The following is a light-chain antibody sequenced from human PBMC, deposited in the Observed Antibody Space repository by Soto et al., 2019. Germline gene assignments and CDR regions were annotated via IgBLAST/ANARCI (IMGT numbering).Light chain of an antibody. V-gene: IGLV4-69*01. Sequence: QLVLTQSPSASASLGASVKLTCTLSSGHSSFAIAWHQQQPERGPRYLMRVNSDGGHMKGDGIPDRFSGSSSGAERYLTISSLQSEDEADYYCQTWGTGLKVFGGGTKVTVL. CDR2: VNSDGGH. CDR1: SGHSSFA. CDR3: QTWGTGLKV. J-gene: IGLJ3*02.